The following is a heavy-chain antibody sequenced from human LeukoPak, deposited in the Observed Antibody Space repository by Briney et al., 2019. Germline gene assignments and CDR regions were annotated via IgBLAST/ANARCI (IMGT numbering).Heavy chain of an antibody. CDR2: IKSKTAGGTT. CDR3: TTDYGDYVFRSDC. V-gene: IGHV3-15*07. Sequence: GGSLRLSCAASGFTFSNAWMNWVRQAPGKGLEWVGRIKSKTAGGTTDYAAPVKGRFIISRDDSKNTLYLQMNSLKTEDTAVYYCTTDYGDYVFRSDCWGQGALVTVSS. CDR1: GFTFSNAW. D-gene: IGHD4-17*01. J-gene: IGHJ4*02.